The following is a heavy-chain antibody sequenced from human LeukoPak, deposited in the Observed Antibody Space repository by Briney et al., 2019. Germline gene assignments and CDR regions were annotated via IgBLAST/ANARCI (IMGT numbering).Heavy chain of an antibody. J-gene: IGHJ4*02. D-gene: IGHD5-18*01. V-gene: IGHV1-18*01. CDR2: ISAYNGNT. CDR1: GYTFTSYG. Sequence: ASVKVSCKASGYTFTSYGISWVRQAPGQGLEWMGWISAYNGNTNYAQKLQGRVTMTTDTSTSTAYVELRSLRSDDTAVYYCARDEKYSPVPLDYWGQGTLVTVSS. CDR3: ARDEKYSPVPLDY.